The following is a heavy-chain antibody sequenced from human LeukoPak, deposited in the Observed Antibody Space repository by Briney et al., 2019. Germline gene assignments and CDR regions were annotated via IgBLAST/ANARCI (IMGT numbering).Heavy chain of an antibody. CDR2: IRFDGSKK. Sequence: GGSLRLSCVASAFSLNTYNMNWVRQAPGKGLEWVAFIRFDGSKKYYADSVKGRFTISRDNSKNTLYLQMNSLRAEDTAVYYCVKDGQKAAWDYWGQGTLVTVSS. CDR1: AFSLNTYN. V-gene: IGHV3-30*02. J-gene: IGHJ4*02. D-gene: IGHD6-13*01. CDR3: VKDGQKAAWDY.